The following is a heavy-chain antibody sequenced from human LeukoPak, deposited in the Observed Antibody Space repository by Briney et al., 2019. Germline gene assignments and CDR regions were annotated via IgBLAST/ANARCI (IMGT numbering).Heavy chain of an antibody. J-gene: IGHJ4*02. V-gene: IGHV3-23*01. CDR2: ISGSVDKT. D-gene: IGHD6-19*01. CDR1: GFTFNRNG. Sequence: GGSLRLSCAASGFTFNRNGISGGGQAPGKGLEGVSTISGSVDKTFYAHSFTARFTISRYNSDNMLHLQISILTGEDTALYYCVRRGDASSGWGDHDYWGQGALVTVSS. CDR3: VRRGDASSGWGDHDY.